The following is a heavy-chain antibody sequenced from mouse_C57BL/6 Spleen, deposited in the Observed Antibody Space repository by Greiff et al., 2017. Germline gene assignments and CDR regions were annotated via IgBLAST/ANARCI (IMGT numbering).Heavy chain of an antibody. CDR2: IYPGSGST. V-gene: IGHV1-55*01. CDR1: GYTFTSYW. CDR3: ARYEDTVEDY. Sequence: QVQLQQPGAELVKPGASVKMSCKASGYTFTSYWITWVKQRPGQGLEWIGDIYPGSGSTNYNEKFKSKATLTVDKSSSTAYMQLSSLTSEVSAVYYCARYEDTVEDYWGQGTTLTVSS. D-gene: IGHD1-1*01. J-gene: IGHJ2*01.